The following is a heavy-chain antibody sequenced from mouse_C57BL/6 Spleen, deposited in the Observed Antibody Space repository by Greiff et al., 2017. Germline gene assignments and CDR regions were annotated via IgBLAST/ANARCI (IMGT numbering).Heavy chain of an antibody. J-gene: IGHJ4*01. CDR1: GFTFSSYA. Sequence: EVQRVESGEGLVKPGGSLKLSCAASGFTFSSYALSWVRQTPETRLEWVAYISSGGDYIYYADTVKGRFTISRDNARNTLYLQMSSLKSEDTAMYYCTRRGLPPYYAMDYWGQGTSVTVSS. CDR2: ISSGGDYI. D-gene: IGHD2-2*01. CDR3: TRRGLPPYYAMDY. V-gene: IGHV5-9-1*02.